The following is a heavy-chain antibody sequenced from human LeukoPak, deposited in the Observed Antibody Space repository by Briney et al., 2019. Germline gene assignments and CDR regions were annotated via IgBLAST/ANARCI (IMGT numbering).Heavy chain of an antibody. J-gene: IGHJ5*02. CDR1: GFTFSTYT. V-gene: IGHV3-21*01. Sequence: PGGSLRLSCAASGFTFSTYTINWVRQAPGRGLEWVSSISGSSKDIYYTDSVKGRFTISRDNAKNSLYLQMNSLRAEDTAVYYCARGIPNWFHPWGQGTLVTVSP. CDR2: ISGSSKDI. CDR3: ARGIPNWFHP. D-gene: IGHD2-21*01.